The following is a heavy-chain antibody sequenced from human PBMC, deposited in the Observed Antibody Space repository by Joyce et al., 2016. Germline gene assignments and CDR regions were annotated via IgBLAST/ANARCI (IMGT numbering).Heavy chain of an antibody. CDR1: GGNFYDYT. D-gene: IGHD2/OR15-2a*01. V-gene: IGHV1-69*04. CDR2: IIPIVGVG. Sequence: VQLVQSGAEVKKPGSSVKVSCKVSGGNFYDYTITWVRQAPGQGLEWMGRIIPIVGVGKYARKFRGRVALTADKSTATAYLELNSLRLDDTAMFFCTRGRIEYSKTFNAYDIWGQGTMVTVSS. CDR3: TRGRIEYSKTFNAYDI. J-gene: IGHJ3*02.